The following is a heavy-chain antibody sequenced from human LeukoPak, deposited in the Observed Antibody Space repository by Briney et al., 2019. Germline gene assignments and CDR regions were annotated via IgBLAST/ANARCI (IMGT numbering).Heavy chain of an antibody. CDR1: EFTFSSYA. V-gene: IGHV3-23*01. D-gene: IGHD2-2*01. CDR2: ISGSGGST. CDR3: AKRLNEYCSSTSCPDY. Sequence: GGSLRLSCAASEFTFSSYAMSWVRQAPGKGLEWGSAISGSGGSTYYADSVKGRFTISRDNSKNTLYLQMNSLRAEDTAVYYCAKRLNEYCSSTSCPDYWGQGTLVTVSS. J-gene: IGHJ4*02.